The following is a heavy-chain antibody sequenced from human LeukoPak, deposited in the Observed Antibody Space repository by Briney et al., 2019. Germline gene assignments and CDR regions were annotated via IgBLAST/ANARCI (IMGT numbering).Heavy chain of an antibody. CDR2: TNTNTGNP. CDR1: GYTSTTYA. V-gene: IGHV7-4-1*02. D-gene: IGHD3-10*01. Sequence: GASVKVSCKASGYTSTTYAINWVRQAPGQGLEWMGWTNTNTGNPTYAQGFTGRFVFSLDTSVSTAYLQISSLKAEDTAVYYCAMGLRGARPVGNYWGQGTLVTVSS. CDR3: AMGLRGARPVGNY. J-gene: IGHJ4*02.